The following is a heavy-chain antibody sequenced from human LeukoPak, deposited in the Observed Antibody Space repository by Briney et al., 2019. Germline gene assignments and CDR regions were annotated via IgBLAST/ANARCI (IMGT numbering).Heavy chain of an antibody. CDR1: GFTFSSYA. V-gene: IGHV3-23*01. Sequence: GGSLRLSCAAYGFTFSSYAMSWVRQAPGEGLEWVSAISGSGGSTYYADSVKGRFTISRDNSKNTLYLQMNSLRAEDTAVYYCAKSPTGVPANWFDPWGQGTLVTVSS. CDR3: AKSPTGVPANWFDP. D-gene: IGHD7-27*01. CDR2: ISGSGGST. J-gene: IGHJ5*02.